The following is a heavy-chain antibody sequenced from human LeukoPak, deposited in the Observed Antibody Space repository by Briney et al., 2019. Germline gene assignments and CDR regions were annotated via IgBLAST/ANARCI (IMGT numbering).Heavy chain of an antibody. CDR1: GFTFSSFA. D-gene: IGHD1-7*01. J-gene: IGHJ3*01. V-gene: IGHV3-30*01. CDR3: AKDQRRSTWNYGDALDF. Sequence: GGSLRLSCAASGFTFSSFAIHWVRQAPGKGREWVAVISDDGSNTCYAYSVKGRFTISRDNSKNTVYLQMNSLRAEDTAVYDCAKDQRRSTWNYGDALDFWGQGTMVFVSS. CDR2: ISDDGSNT.